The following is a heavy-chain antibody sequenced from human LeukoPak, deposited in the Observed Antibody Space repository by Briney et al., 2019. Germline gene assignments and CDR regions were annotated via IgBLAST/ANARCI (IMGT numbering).Heavy chain of an antibody. CDR3: VRWNTAMGIDY. D-gene: IGHD5-18*01. Sequence: GGSLRLSCAASGFTFSNYGMDWVRQAPGKGLEWVAFIPYDGSNKYYADSVKGRFTISRDNSKNTLYLQMNSLRAEDTAVYYCVRWNTAMGIDYWGQGTLVTVSS. J-gene: IGHJ4*02. CDR2: IPYDGSNK. CDR1: GFTFSNYG. V-gene: IGHV3-30*06.